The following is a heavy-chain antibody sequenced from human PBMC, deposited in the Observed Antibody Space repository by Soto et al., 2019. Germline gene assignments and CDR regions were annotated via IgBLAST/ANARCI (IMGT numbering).Heavy chain of an antibody. D-gene: IGHD3-22*01. Sequence: SVKVSCKASGFTFTSSAVQWVRQARGQRLEWIGWIVVGSGNTNYAQKFQERVTITRDMSTSTAYMELSSLRSEDTAVYYCAADRKRPYYYDSSGYYRFYYGMDVWGQGTLVTVSS. J-gene: IGHJ6*02. CDR2: IVVGSGNT. CDR1: GFTFTSSA. V-gene: IGHV1-58*01. CDR3: AADRKRPYYYDSSGYYRFYYGMDV.